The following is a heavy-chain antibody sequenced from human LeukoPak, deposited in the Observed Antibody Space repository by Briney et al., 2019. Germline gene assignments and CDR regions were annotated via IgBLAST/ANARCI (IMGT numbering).Heavy chain of an antibody. V-gene: IGHV4-61*01. CDR3: ARDLRGWYENWFDP. Sequence: SETLSLTCTVSGGSVSSGSYYWSRIRQPPGKGLEWIGYIYYSGSTNYNPSLKSRVTISVDTSKNQFSLKLSSVTAADTAVYYCARDLRGWYENWFDPWGQGTLVTVSS. CDR2: IYYSGST. CDR1: GGSVSSGSYY. J-gene: IGHJ5*02. D-gene: IGHD6-19*01.